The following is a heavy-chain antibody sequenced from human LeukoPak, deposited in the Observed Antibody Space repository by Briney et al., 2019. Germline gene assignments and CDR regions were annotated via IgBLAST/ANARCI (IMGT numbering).Heavy chain of an antibody. V-gene: IGHV4-61*02. J-gene: IGHJ5*02. CDR1: GGSISSDNYF. CDR3: ARGGVIYYYGSGIYEGFDP. Sequence: PSETPSLTCTVSGGSISSDNYFWSWIRQPAGKGLEWIGRIYTSGNTNYNPSLKSRVTISVDTSKNQFSLKLSSVTAADTAVYYCARGGVIYYYGSGIYEGFDPWGQGTLVAVST. D-gene: IGHD3-10*01. CDR2: IYTSGNT.